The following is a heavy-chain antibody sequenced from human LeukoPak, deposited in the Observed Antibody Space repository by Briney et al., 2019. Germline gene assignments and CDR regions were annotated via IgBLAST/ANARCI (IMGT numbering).Heavy chain of an antibody. CDR2: IKQDGSEK. J-gene: IGHJ4*02. V-gene: IGHV3-7*03. Sequence: GGSLRLSCAASGFTFSRYYMSWVRQAPGKGLEWLANIKQDGSEKYYVDSVKGRFTISRDNAKNSLYLQMNSLRAEDTAVYYCARSITVAGTPDYFDYWGQGTLVTVSS. CDR3: ARSITVAGTPDYFDY. D-gene: IGHD6-19*01. CDR1: GFTFSRYY.